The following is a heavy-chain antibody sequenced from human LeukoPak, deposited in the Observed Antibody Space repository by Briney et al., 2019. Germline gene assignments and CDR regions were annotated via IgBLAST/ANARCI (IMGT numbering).Heavy chain of an antibody. J-gene: IGHJ4*02. Sequence: SVKVSCKASAGTFSSYAISWVRQAPGQRLEWMGGIIPIFGTANYAQKFQGRVTITADESTSTAYMELSSLRSEDTAVYYCARAPNCGGDCDYWGQGTLVTVSS. CDR1: AGTFSSYA. V-gene: IGHV1-69*13. D-gene: IGHD2-21*01. CDR2: IIPIFGTA. CDR3: ARAPNCGGDCDY.